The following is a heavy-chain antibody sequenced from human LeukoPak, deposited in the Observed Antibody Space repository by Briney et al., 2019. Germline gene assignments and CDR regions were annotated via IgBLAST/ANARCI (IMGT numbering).Heavy chain of an antibody. Sequence: GKSLRLSCAASGFIFSTYGMHWVRQAPGKGLEWVAVIWYDGRNQNYADSVKGRFTISRDNSKNTLYLQMNNLRVDDTGVYYCAREYPYYFDYWGQGTLVTVSS. CDR3: AREYPYYFDY. V-gene: IGHV3-33*01. CDR2: IWYDGRNQ. CDR1: GFIFSTYG. J-gene: IGHJ4*02.